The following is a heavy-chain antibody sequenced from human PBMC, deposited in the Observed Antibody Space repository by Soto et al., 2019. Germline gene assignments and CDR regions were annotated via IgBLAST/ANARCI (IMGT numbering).Heavy chain of an antibody. CDR1: GFTFSSYA. CDR2: ISGSGGST. CDR3: AKPAAGYSGYGKTYYFDY. D-gene: IGHD5-12*01. Sequence: PGGSLRLSCAASGFTFSSYAMSWVRQAPGKGLEWVSAISGSGGSTYYADSVKGRFTISRDNSKNTLYLQMNSLRAEDTAVYYCAKPAAGYSGYGKTYYFDYWGQGTLVTVSS. V-gene: IGHV3-23*01. J-gene: IGHJ4*02.